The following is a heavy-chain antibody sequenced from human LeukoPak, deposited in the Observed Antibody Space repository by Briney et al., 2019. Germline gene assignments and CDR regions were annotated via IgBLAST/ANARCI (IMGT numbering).Heavy chain of an antibody. CDR3: ARSEWVGATTSWFDP. V-gene: IGHV3-21*01. J-gene: IGHJ5*02. Sequence: GGSLRLSCAAPGFTFSSYTMNWVRQAPGKGLEWVSSITSSSSYIYYADSVKGRFTISRDNAKNSVFLQMNGLRAEDTAVYYCARSEWVGATTSWFDPWGQGTLVTVSS. CDR1: GFTFSSYT. CDR2: ITSSSSYI. D-gene: IGHD1-26*01.